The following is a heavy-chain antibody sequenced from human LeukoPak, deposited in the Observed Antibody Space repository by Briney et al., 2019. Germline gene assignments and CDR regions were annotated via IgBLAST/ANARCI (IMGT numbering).Heavy chain of an antibody. D-gene: IGHD3-10*01. CDR1: GYTFTSYG. CDR2: ISAYNGNT. Sequence: ASVKVSCKASGYTFTSYGISWVRQAPGQGLEWMGWISAYNGNTNYAQKLQGRVTMTTDTSTSTAYMELRSLRSDDTAVYYCARDLRATMVRGAIPGWFDPWGQGTLVTVSS. V-gene: IGHV1-18*01. J-gene: IGHJ5*02. CDR3: ARDLRATMVRGAIPGWFDP.